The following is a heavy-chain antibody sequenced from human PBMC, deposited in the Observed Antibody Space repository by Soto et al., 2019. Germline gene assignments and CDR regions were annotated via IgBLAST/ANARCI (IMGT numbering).Heavy chain of an antibody. CDR1: GFTFTTYW. Sequence: EVKVVESGGGLVQPGGSLRLSCAASGFTFTTYWMHWVRQVPGKGLVWVSRIKGDGSSLSYADSVKGRFTISRDNVENAVYLQMGSLRADDTAVYFGARRIKNYYGVDVWVQGTTVTVSS. J-gene: IGHJ6*02. CDR3: ARRIKNYYGVDV. V-gene: IGHV3-74*01. CDR2: IKGDGSSL. D-gene: IGHD3-3*02.